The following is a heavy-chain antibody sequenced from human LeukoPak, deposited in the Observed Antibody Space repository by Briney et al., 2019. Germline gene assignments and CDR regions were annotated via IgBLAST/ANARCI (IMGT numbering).Heavy chain of an antibody. CDR3: ARLGWDSGSYTWSWFDP. CDR2: IYTSGST. D-gene: IGHD1-26*01. CDR1: GGSISSYY. Sequence: PSETLSLTCTVSGGSISSYYWSWIRQPPGKGLEWIGYIYTSGSTNYNPSLKSRVTISVDTSKNQFSLKLSSVTAADTAVYHCARLGWDSGSYTWSWFDPWGQGTLVTVSS. V-gene: IGHV4-4*09. J-gene: IGHJ5*02.